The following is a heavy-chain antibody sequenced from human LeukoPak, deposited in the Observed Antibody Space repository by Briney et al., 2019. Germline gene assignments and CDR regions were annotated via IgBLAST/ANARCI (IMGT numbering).Heavy chain of an antibody. Sequence: GGSLRLSCAASGFTFSIYAMSWVRQAPGKGLEWVSGISGSGGSTYYADSVKGRFTISRDNAKNSLYLQMNSLRAEDTAVYYCARENQEGFDYWGQGTLVTVSS. CDR2: ISGSGGST. CDR3: ARENQEGFDY. J-gene: IGHJ4*02. D-gene: IGHD1-14*01. V-gene: IGHV3-23*01. CDR1: GFTFSIYA.